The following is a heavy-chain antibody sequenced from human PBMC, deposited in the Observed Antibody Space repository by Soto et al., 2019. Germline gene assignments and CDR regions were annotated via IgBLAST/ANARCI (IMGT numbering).Heavy chain of an antibody. Sequence: GGSLRLSCAASGFTFSSYSMNWVRQAPGKGLEWVSYISSSSSTIYYADSVKGRFTISRDNAKNSLYLQMNSLRDEDTAVYYCARDLNEMATILVYYYGMDVWGQGTTVTVSS. CDR3: ARDLNEMATILVYYYGMDV. J-gene: IGHJ6*02. D-gene: IGHD5-12*01. V-gene: IGHV3-48*02. CDR1: GFTFSSYS. CDR2: ISSSSSTI.